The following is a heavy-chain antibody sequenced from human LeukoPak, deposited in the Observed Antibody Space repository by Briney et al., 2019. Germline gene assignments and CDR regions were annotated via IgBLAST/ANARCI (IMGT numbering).Heavy chain of an antibody. V-gene: IGHV4-59*01. CDR3: ARDLRRMDV. CDR1: GGSTSSYW. CDR2: IHYTGST. Sequence: SETLSLTCTVSGGSTSSYWWTWIRQSPGEGLEWIGYIHYTGSTSYNPALKSRVSMSVDTSKNHFSLKLRYVTAADTAVYYCARDLRRMDVWGQGTTVTVSS. J-gene: IGHJ6*02.